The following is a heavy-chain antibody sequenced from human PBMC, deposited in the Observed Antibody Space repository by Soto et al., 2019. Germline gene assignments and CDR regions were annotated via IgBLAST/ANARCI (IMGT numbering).Heavy chain of an antibody. V-gene: IGHV3-30*03. J-gene: IGHJ4*02. Sequence: GGSLRLSCAASGFTFSSYGMHWVRQAPGKGLEWVAVISYDGSNKYYADSVKGRFTISRDNSKNTLYPQMNSLRAEDTAVYYCARDDKEYCSGGSCPYYFDYWGQGTLVTVSS. CDR1: GFTFSSYG. CDR3: ARDDKEYCSGGSCPYYFDY. D-gene: IGHD2-15*01. CDR2: ISYDGSNK.